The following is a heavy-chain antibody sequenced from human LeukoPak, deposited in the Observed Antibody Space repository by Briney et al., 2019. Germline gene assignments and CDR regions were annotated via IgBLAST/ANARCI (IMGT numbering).Heavy chain of an antibody. CDR1: GGSISSYY. CDR3: ARYGSGDWFDP. CDR2: IYYSGST. J-gene: IGHJ5*02. D-gene: IGHD3-10*01. V-gene: IGHV4-59*08. Sequence: SETLSLTCTVSGGSISSYYWSWIRQPPGKGLEWIGYIYYSGSTNYNPSLKSRVTISVDTSKNQFSLKLSSVTAADTAVYYCARYGSGDWFDPWGQGTLVTVSS.